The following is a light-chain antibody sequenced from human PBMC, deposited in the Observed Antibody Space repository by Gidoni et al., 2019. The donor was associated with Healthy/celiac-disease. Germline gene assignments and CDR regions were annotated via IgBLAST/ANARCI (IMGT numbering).Light chain of an antibody. CDR3: AAWDDSLSGVV. CDR1: SSNIGSNY. J-gene: IGLJ2*01. V-gene: IGLV1-47*01. Sequence: QSVLTQPPSASGPPGQRVPTSCSGSSSNIGSNYVYWYPQLPGTAPKLLIYRNNQRPSGVPDRFSGSKSGTSASLAISGLRSEDEADYYCAAWDDSLSGVVFGGGTKLTVL. CDR2: RNN.